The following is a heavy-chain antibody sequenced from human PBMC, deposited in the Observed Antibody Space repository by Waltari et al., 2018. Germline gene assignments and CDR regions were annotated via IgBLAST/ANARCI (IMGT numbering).Heavy chain of an antibody. Sequence: QVQLVQSGAEVKKPGSSVKVSCKASGGTFSSYDIRWVRKAPGQGLEWMGGIIPIFGTANYAQKFQGRVTITTDESTSTAYMELSSLRSEDTAVYYCARVAHYGMDVWGQGTTVTVSS. D-gene: IGHD2-21*01. V-gene: IGHV1-69*05. CDR2: IIPIFGTA. CDR1: GGTFSSYD. J-gene: IGHJ6*02. CDR3: ARVAHYGMDV.